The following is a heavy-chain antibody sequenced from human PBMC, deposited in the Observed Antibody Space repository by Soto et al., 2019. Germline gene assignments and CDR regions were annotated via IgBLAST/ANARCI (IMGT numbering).Heavy chain of an antibody. D-gene: IGHD3-22*01. CDR2: IRDSGGTT. CDR3: AKDLSIVVVITPYFDY. J-gene: IGHJ4*02. Sequence: GGSLRLSCAPSGFTFSSYAMSWVRQAPGKGLEWVSAIRDSGGTTYYADSVKGRFTISRDNSKNTLYLQMNSLTAEDTAVYYCAKDLSIVVVITPYFDYWGQGTPVTASS. V-gene: IGHV3-23*01. CDR1: GFTFSSYA.